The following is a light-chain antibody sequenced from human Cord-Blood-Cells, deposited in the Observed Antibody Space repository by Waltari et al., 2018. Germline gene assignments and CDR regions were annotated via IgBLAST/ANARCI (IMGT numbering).Light chain of an antibody. CDR1: SSTIGTTY. Sequence: SVLTQPPSGSAAPGQKVTISCSGRSSTIGTTYLSWYQQRPGTPPTRLIYDNNKLPSGIPDRFSGSKSGTSATLGITGLQTGDEADDYCGTWDSSLSAYVFGTGTKVTVL. CDR3: GTWDSSLSAYV. CDR2: DNN. J-gene: IGLJ1*01. V-gene: IGLV1-51*01.